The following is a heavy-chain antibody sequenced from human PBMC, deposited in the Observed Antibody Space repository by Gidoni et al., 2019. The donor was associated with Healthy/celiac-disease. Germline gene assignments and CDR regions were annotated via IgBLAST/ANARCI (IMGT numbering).Heavy chain of an antibody. J-gene: IGHJ5*02. CDR1: GFTFSSYA. Sequence: QVQLVESGGGVVQPGRYLRLSCAASGFTFSSYAMHWVRQAPGKGLEWVAVISYDGSNKYYADSVKGRFTISRDNSKNTLYLQMNSLRAEDTAVYYCASLTEDIVVVPAQSNWFDPWGQGTLVTVSS. D-gene: IGHD2-2*01. V-gene: IGHV3-30*04. CDR3: ASLTEDIVVVPAQSNWFDP. CDR2: ISYDGSNK.